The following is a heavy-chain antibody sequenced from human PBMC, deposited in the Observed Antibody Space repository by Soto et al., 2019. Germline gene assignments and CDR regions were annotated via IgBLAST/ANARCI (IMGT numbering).Heavy chain of an antibody. CDR3: TRAAWFPYLSFY. CDR1: GFTFSRFE. D-gene: IGHD3-10*01. CDR2: ISSSGSTA. Sequence: GGSLRLSCAASGFTFSRFELHGVRQAPGKGLEWISYISSSGSTAYYASSVEGRFTISRDNANNSVYLQMDSLRAEDTALYYCTRAAWFPYLSFYWGQGALVTVSS. V-gene: IGHV3-48*03. J-gene: IGHJ4*02.